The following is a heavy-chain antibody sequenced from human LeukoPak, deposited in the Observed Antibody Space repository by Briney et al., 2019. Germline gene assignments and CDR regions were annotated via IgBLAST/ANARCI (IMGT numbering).Heavy chain of an antibody. D-gene: IGHD4-17*01. CDR2: ISWNSGSI. Sequence: GGSLRLSCAATGFTFDDYAMHWVRQAPGKGLEWVSGISWNSGSIGYADSVKGRFTISRDNAKNSLYLQMNSLRAEDTALYYCAKGTYTVTTGALGYWGQGTLVTVSS. J-gene: IGHJ4*02. CDR1: GFTFDDYA. V-gene: IGHV3-9*01. CDR3: AKGTYTVTTGALGY.